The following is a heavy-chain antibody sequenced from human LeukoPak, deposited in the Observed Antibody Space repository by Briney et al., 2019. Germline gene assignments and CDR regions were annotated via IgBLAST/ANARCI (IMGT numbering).Heavy chain of an antibody. CDR2: IKQDGSEK. J-gene: IGHJ6*04. Sequence: GGSLRLSCAASGFTFSTYYMSWVRQAPGTGLEWVANIKQDGSEKYYVDSVKGRFTIPRDNTKNSLYLQMNSLRAEDTAVYYCARSYSSGWYVADVWGKGTTVTVSS. V-gene: IGHV3-7*01. CDR1: GFTFSTYY. CDR3: ARSYSSGWYVADV. D-gene: IGHD6-19*01.